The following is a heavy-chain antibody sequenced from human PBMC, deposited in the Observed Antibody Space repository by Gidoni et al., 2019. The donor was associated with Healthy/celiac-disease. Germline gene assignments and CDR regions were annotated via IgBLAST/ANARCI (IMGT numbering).Heavy chain of an antibody. CDR3: ARWRGRGIAVAEPPILDP. V-gene: IGHV1-46*01. CDR1: GYTFTSYY. D-gene: IGHD6-19*01. J-gene: IGHJ5*02. CDR2: INPSGGST. Sequence: QVQLVQSGAEVKKPGASVKVSCKASGYTFTSYYMHWGRQAPGQGLEWMGIINPSGGSTSYAQKFQGRVTMTRDTSTSTVYMELSSLRSEDTAVYYCARWRGRGIAVAEPPILDPWGQGTLVTVSS.